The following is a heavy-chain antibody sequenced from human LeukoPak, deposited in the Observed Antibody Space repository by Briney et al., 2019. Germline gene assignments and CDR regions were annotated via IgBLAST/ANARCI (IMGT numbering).Heavy chain of an antibody. J-gene: IGHJ3*02. CDR2: IIPIFGTA. D-gene: IGHD2-15*01. Sequence: ASVKVSCKASGGTFSSYAISWVRQAPGQGLEWMGGIIPIFGTANYAQKFQGRVTITADESTSTAYMELSSLRSEDTAVYYCARAGAAFGAFDIWGQGTVVTVSS. CDR1: GGTFSSYA. V-gene: IGHV1-69*13. CDR3: ARAGAAFGAFDI.